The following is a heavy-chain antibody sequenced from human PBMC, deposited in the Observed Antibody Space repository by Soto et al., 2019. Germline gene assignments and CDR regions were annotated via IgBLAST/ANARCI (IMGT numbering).Heavy chain of an antibody. CDR1: GGSISNYY. J-gene: IGHJ4*02. D-gene: IGHD2-15*01. CDR3: ARAGAANLSDY. V-gene: IGHV4-59*01. Sequence: SETLSLTCTVSGGSISNYYWSWIRQPPGKGLEWIGYMYYSGSTNYNPSLKSRVTISLDTSKNQFSLKLSSVTAADTAVYYCARAGAANLSDYWGQGTLVTVSS. CDR2: MYYSGST.